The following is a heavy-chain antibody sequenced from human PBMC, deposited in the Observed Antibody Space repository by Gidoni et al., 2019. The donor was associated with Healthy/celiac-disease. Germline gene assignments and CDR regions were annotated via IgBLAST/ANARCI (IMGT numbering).Heavy chain of an antibody. CDR3: AREGGDSSSSSTYYYYYYYMDV. CDR2: IWYDGSNK. Sequence: QVQLVESGGGVVQPGRSLRLSCAASGFTFRSDGMHWVRQAPGKGMEWVAVIWYDGSNKYYADSVKGRFTISRDNSKNTLYLQMNSLRAEDTAVYYCAREGGDSSSSSTYYYYYYYMDVWGKGTTVTVSS. CDR1: GFTFRSDG. J-gene: IGHJ6*03. V-gene: IGHV3-33*01. D-gene: IGHD6-6*01.